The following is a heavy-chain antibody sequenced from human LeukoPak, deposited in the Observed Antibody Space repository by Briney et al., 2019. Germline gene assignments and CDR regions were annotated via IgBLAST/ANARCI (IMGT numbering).Heavy chain of an antibody. J-gene: IGHJ4*02. D-gene: IGHD3-3*01. CDR2: IIPIFGTA. CDR1: GGTFSSYA. CDR3: ARTDRPEYYDFWSGYYTPFDY. Sequence: SVKVSCKASGGTFSSYAISWVRQAPGQGLEWMGGIIPIFGTANYAQKFQGRVTITADESTSTAYMGLSSLRSEDTAVYYCARTDRPEYYDFWSGYYTPFDYWGQGTLVTVSS. V-gene: IGHV1-69*13.